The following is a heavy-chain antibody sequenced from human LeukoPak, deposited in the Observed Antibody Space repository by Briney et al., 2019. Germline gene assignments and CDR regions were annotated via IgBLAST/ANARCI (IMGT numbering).Heavy chain of an antibody. CDR3: VRRGASGSYFAY. CDR1: GFMFNNYW. J-gene: IGHJ4*02. CDR2: INQDGTDK. V-gene: IGHV3-7*01. Sequence: GGSLRLSCAASGFMFNNYWMTWVRQAPGRGLEWVGNINQDGTDKYYVDSVKGRFTISRDNAKNSVYLQMNSLRAEDTALYYCVRRGASGSYFAYWGQGTLVTVSS. D-gene: IGHD3-10*01.